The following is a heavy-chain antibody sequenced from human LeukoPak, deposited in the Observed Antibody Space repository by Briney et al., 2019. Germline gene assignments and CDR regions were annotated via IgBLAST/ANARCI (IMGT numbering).Heavy chain of an antibody. CDR2: IRSKAYGGTT. D-gene: IGHD2-15*01. V-gene: IGHV3-49*04. J-gene: IGHJ4*02. CDR1: GFTFGDYA. CDR3: TRADIVRYYFDY. Sequence: GGSLRLSCTASGFTFGDYAMSWVRQAPGKGLEWVGFIRSKAYGGTTEYAASVKGRFAISRDDSKSIAYLQMNSLKTEDTAVYYCTRADIVRYYFDYWGQGTLVTVSS.